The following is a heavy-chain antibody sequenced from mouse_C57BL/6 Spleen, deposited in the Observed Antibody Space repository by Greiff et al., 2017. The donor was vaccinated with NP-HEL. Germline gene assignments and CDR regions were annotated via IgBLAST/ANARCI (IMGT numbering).Heavy chain of an antibody. CDR1: GYTFTGYW. CDR3: ARSGWLLLFAY. J-gene: IGHJ3*01. CDR2: ILPGSGST. Sequence: VQGVESGAELMKPGASVKLSCKATGYTFTGYWIEWVKQRPGHGLEWIGKILPGSGSTNYNEKFKGKATFTADTSSNTAYMQLSSLTTEDSSIYDCARSGWLLLFAYWGQGTLVTVSA. V-gene: IGHV1-9*01. D-gene: IGHD2-3*01.